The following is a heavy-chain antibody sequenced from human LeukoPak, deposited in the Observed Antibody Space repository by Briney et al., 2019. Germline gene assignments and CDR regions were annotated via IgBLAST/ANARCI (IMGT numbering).Heavy chain of an antibody. V-gene: IGHV4-39*01. Sequence: PSETLSLTCTVSGGSISSSDYYWGWIRQPPGKGLEWIGTIYYSGSTYYNPSLKSRVTIFVDTSKNQFSLKLNSVTAADTAVYYCARGDCSGGSCYMVDYWGQGTLVTVSS. CDR1: GGSISSSDYY. CDR2: IYYSGST. J-gene: IGHJ4*02. D-gene: IGHD2-15*01. CDR3: ARGDCSGGSCYMVDY.